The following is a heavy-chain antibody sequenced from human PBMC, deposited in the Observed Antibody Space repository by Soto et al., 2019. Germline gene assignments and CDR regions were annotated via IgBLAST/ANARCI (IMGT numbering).Heavy chain of an antibody. D-gene: IGHD3-10*01. Sequence: QVQLQESGPGLVKPSETLSLTCTVSGGSISSYYWSWIRQPPGKGLEWIGYIYYSGSTNYNPSLKIRATIAVDTSQNQFFLKLTSVTAADTAVYYFAIGRILIWYPFDYWGQVTLVTVSS. J-gene: IGHJ4*02. CDR1: GGSISSYY. CDR3: AIGRILIWYPFDY. V-gene: IGHV4-59*01. CDR2: IYYSGST.